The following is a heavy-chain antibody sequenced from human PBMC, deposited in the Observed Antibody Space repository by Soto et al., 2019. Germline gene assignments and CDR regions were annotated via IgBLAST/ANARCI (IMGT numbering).Heavy chain of an antibody. J-gene: IGHJ4*02. CDR3: AKDTPGTVSR. D-gene: IGHD3-10*01. CDR1: GFTFSHSG. Sequence: QVQLVESGGGVVQPGRSLRLSCAASGFTFSHSGFHWVRQAPGKGLEWVIFISSDGNSQYYGDSVKGRVTISRDNSRNTLYLQMNSLQPEDAAVYYFAKDTPGTVSRWGQGTLVTVSS. CDR2: ISSDGNSQ. V-gene: IGHV3-30*18.